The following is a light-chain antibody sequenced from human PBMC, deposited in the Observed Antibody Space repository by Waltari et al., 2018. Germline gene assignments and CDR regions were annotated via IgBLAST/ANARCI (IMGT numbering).Light chain of an antibody. CDR1: NLEAKF. V-gene: IGLV3-1*01. J-gene: IGLJ2*01. CDR3: QAWDSGSYVV. Sequence: SYALTQPPALSVSPGETATITCSGENLEAKFVYWYQQKAGQSPVLGVFQDNKRPSGVPERFSGSNSGNTATLIISGSQAMDEADYYCQAWDSGSYVVFGGGTKLTVL. CDR2: QDN.